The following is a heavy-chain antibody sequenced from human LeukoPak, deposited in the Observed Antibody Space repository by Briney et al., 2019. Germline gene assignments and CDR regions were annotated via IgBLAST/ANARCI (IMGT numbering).Heavy chain of an antibody. CDR1: GGSISSYY. J-gene: IGHJ4*02. CDR2: IYTSGST. CDR3: ARDGDSGSYIDY. Sequence: SETLSLTCTVSGGSISSYYWSWIRQPAGKGLEWIGRIYTSGSTNYNPSLKSRVTMSVDTSKNQFSLKLSSVTTADTAVYYWARDGDSGSYIDYWGQGTLVTVSS. D-gene: IGHD1-26*01. V-gene: IGHV4-4*07.